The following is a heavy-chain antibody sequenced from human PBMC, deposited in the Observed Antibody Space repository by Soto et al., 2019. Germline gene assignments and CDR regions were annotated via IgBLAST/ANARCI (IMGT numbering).Heavy chain of an antibody. CDR1: GFTLDTYG. Sequence: QEQLVESGGGMVQPGGSLRLSCAVSGFTLDTYGMHWVRQAAGQGLELVEVSWHDGWGLDYADSGWARFTVFRDTSKNTRILEMNGLRRDDTAVYYCARDWGACTPGECYSHGFDLWGQGTLVTVSS. D-gene: IGHD2-21*01. J-gene: IGHJ3*01. CDR2: SWHDGWGL. V-gene: IGHV3-33*01. CDR3: ARDWGACTPGECYSHGFDL.